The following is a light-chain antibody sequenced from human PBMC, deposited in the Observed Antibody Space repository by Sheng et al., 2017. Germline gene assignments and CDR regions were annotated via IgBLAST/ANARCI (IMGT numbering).Light chain of an antibody. CDR3: QQANIFPPT. V-gene: IGKV1-12*01. J-gene: IGKJ3*01. CDR2: AAS. CDR1: QDIST. Sequence: DIQMTQSPSSVSASVGDRVTITCRASQDISTLAWYQQKPGKAPKLLIYAASSWQSGVPSRFSGSGSGTEFTLTISSLQPEDFATYCCQQANIFPPTFGPGTKVAIK.